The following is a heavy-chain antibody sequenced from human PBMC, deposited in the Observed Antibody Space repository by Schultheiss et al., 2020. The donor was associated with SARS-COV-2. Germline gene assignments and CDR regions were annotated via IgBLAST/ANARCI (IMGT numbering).Heavy chain of an antibody. CDR1: GGSISRSGYY. D-gene: IGHD2-2*01. CDR2: IYYSGST. Sequence: SETLSLTCTVSGGSISRSGYYWSWIRQHPGKGLEWIGYIYYSGSTYYNPSLKSRVTISVDTSKNQFSLKLSSVTAADTAVYYCATWVEYQDYFDSWGQGILVTVSS. CDR3: ATWVEYQDYFDS. J-gene: IGHJ4*02. V-gene: IGHV4-31*03.